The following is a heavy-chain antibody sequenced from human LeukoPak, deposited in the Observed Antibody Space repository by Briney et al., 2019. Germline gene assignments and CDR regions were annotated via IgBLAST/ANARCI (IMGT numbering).Heavy chain of an antibody. CDR1: GFIFSDYA. V-gene: IGHV3-23*01. Sequence: PGGSLRLSCVASGFIFSDYAMGWVRQAPWKRLEWVSCISDGGVRTYYADSVKGRFTISRDNSKNTLFLHMDSLRVEDTAVYYCAKDQAPRAARVIYFDYWGQGNLVTVSS. D-gene: IGHD2-15*01. CDR2: ISDGGVRT. J-gene: IGHJ4*02. CDR3: AKDQAPRAARVIYFDY.